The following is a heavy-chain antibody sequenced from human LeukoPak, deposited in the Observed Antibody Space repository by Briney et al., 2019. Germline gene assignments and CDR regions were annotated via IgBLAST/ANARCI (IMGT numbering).Heavy chain of an antibody. J-gene: IGHJ4*02. CDR3: ARDELGGSYYDY. Sequence: GGSLGLSCAASGFTFSNAWMSWVRQAPGKGLEWVANIKQDGSDKYYVDSVKGRFTISRDSTRNSLYLQMNSLRAEDTAVYYCARDELGGSYYDYWGQGTLVTVSS. V-gene: IGHV3-7*05. CDR1: GFTFSNAW. D-gene: IGHD7-27*01. CDR2: IKQDGSDK.